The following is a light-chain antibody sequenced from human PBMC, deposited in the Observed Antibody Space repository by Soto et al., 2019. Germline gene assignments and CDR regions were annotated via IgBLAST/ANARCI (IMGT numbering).Light chain of an antibody. Sequence: QSALTQPPSASGTPGQRVTISCSGSSSNIGSNTVNWYQQLPGTAPKLLIYDDNKRPSGIPDRFSGSKSGTSATLGITGFQTGDEADYYCGSWDSSLSAYVFGTGTKVTV. CDR2: DDN. V-gene: IGLV1-51*01. CDR3: GSWDSSLSAYV. CDR1: SSNIGSNT. J-gene: IGLJ1*01.